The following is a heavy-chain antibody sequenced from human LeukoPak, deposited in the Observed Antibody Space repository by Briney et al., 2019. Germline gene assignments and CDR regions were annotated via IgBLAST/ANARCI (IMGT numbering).Heavy chain of an antibody. CDR2: ISSSGSTI. Sequence: GGSLRLSCAASGFTFSDYYMSWIRQAPGKGLEWVSYISSSGSTIYYADSVKGRFTISRDNAKNSLYLQMNSLRAEDTAVYYCAREPPPHYYYGMDVWGQGTTVTVSS. CDR1: GFTFSDYY. CDR3: AREPPPHYYYGMDV. J-gene: IGHJ6*02. V-gene: IGHV3-11*01.